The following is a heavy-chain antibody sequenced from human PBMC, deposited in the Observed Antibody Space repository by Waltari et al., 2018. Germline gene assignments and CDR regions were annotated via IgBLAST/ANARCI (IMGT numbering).Heavy chain of an antibody. CDR2: INGYGDKT. Sequence: EVQALESGGGLVQPGGSLSLTCASYGFIFSSYAINWVRQAPGKGLEWVSGINGYGDKTYYADSVKGRFTLSRDNSKNTLSLQMNSLRAEDTAVYYCAKAHFYDSSGYIEHWGQGTLVTVSS. CDR1: GFIFSSYA. V-gene: IGHV3-23*01. J-gene: IGHJ5*02. D-gene: IGHD3-22*01. CDR3: AKAHFYDSSGYIEH.